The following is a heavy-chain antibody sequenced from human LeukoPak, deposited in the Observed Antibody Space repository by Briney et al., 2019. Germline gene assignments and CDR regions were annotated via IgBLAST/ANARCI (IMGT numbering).Heavy chain of an antibody. Sequence: PAGSLRLTCAASGFTFSRYAMHWIRQAPGKGLEWVAVISYDGSNKYYADSVKGRFTISRDNSKNTLYLQMNSVGAEGTAVYYCARELSGSVAVAGLSHFFQSLGSSYYYGMDVWGQGRTVTVSS. V-gene: IGHV3-30*04. CDR3: ARELSGSVAVAGLSHFFQSLGSSYYYGMDV. J-gene: IGHJ6*02. CDR1: GFTFSRYA. CDR2: ISYDGSNK. D-gene: IGHD6-19*01.